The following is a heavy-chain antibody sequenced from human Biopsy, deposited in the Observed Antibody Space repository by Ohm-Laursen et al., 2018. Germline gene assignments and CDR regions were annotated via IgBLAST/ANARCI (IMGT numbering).Heavy chain of an antibody. D-gene: IGHD2-15*01. CDR1: GGSISSFY. J-gene: IGHJ4*02. CDR2: ISDSGST. V-gene: IGHV4-59*08. CDR3: ARRGSGGRSFDH. Sequence: GTLSLTCAASGGSISSFYLTWIRQPPGKGPEWIGDISDSGSTNYKPSLKSRVIISVDTSKNQFSLNLSSVTAADTAVYYCARRGSGGRSFDHWGQGTLVTVSS.